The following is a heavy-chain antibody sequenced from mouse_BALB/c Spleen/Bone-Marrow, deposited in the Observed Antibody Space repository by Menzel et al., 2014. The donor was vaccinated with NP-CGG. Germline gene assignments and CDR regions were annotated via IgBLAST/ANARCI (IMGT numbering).Heavy chain of an antibody. CDR3: ARDYLYYFGY. CDR2: IRNKANGYTT. Sequence: EVQGVESGGGLVQPGGFLRLSCATSGFTFTDHYMSWVRQPPGKALEWLGFIRNKANGYTTEYSASVKGRFTISRDNSQSIVYLQMNTLRAEDSATYYCARDYLYYFGYWGQGTTLTVSS. J-gene: IGHJ2*01. CDR1: GFTFTDHY. D-gene: IGHD2-1*01. V-gene: IGHV7-3*02.